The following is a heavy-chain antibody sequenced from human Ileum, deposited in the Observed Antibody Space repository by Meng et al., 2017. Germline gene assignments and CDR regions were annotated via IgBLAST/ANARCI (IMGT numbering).Heavy chain of an antibody. Sequence: GPLQESGPGLVRPSETLPLTCTVSGGSVSIGLYYWSWIRQPPGKGLEWIGYIYYSGSINYNPSLKSRVTISVDTSKNQFSLNLSSVTAADTAVYYCARDSGWFDRWGQGTLVTVSS. V-gene: IGHV4-61*01. CDR1: GGSVSIGLYY. CDR2: IYYSGSI. CDR3: ARDSGWFDR. J-gene: IGHJ5*02.